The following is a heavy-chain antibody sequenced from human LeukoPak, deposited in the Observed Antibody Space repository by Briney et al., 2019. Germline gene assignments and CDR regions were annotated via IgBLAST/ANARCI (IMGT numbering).Heavy chain of an antibody. CDR2: INYSGST. D-gene: IGHD4-11*01. CDR1: SGSFSAYY. CDR3: ARGRENYSRAGFGY. Sequence: SETLSLTCAVYSGSFSAYYWSWIRQPPGKGLEWIGEINYSGSTNYNPSLESRVTVLVDKSKNQLSLKLRSVTAADTAVYYCARGRENYSRAGFGYWAQGTLVTVSS. V-gene: IGHV4-34*01. J-gene: IGHJ4*02.